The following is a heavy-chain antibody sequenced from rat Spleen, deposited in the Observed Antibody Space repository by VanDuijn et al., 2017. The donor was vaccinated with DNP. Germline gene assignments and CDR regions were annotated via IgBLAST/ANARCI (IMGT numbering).Heavy chain of an antibody. CDR2: IWSGGNT. J-gene: IGHJ4*01. D-gene: IGHD1-4*01. CDR1: GFSLTSYN. V-gene: IGHV2-45*01. CDR3: TRLVLPGVMDA. Sequence: QVQLMESGPGLVQPSETLSLTCTVSGFSLTSYNVHWVRQSPGKGLEWMAVIWSGGNTDYNSALKSRLSIGRDTSKSQVFLKVKILKTEDTGIYYCTRLVLPGVMDAWGQGASVTVSS.